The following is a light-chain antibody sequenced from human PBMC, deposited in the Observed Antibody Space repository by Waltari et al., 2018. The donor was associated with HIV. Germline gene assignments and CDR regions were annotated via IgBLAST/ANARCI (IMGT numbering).Light chain of an antibody. CDR2: WAS. V-gene: IGKV4-1*01. CDR3: QQYYTVRPT. J-gene: IGKJ4*01. Sequence: DIVMTQSPDSLAVSLGERATFNCRSSRTVLSNSDNRNYLAWYQQKTGQSPNVLMYWASTRQSGVPDRFSASGSGTNFSLTISSLQAADVAVYYCQQYYTVRPTFGGGTKVEIK. CDR1: RTVLSNSDNRNY.